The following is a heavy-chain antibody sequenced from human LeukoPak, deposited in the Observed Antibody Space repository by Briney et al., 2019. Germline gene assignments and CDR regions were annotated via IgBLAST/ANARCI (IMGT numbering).Heavy chain of an antibody. V-gene: IGHV4-4*07. Sequence: SETLSLTCTVSGGSISSYYWSWIRQPAGKGLEWIGRIYTSGSTNYNPSLKSRVTMSVDTSKNQFSLKLSSVIAADTAVYYCARGDYYGSENWFDPWGQGTLVTVSS. J-gene: IGHJ5*02. CDR3: ARGDYYGSENWFDP. CDR1: GGSISSYY. D-gene: IGHD3-10*01. CDR2: IYTSGST.